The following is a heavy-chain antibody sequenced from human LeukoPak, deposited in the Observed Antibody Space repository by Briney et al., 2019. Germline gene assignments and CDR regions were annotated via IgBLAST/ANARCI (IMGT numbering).Heavy chain of an antibody. CDR2: IYTSGST. CDR3: ARGYILAAAGTYYYYYMVV. CDR1: GGSISSYY. V-gene: IGHV4-4*07. J-gene: IGHJ6*03. D-gene: IGHD6-13*01. Sequence: SETLSLTCTVSGGSISSYYWSWIRQPAGKGLEWIGRIYTSGSTNYNPSLKSRVTMSVDTSKNQFSLKLSSVTAADTAVYYCARGYILAAAGTYYYYYMVVWGKGTTVTVSS.